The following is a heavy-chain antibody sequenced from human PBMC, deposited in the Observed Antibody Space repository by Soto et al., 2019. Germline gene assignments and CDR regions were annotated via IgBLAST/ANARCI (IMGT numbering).Heavy chain of an antibody. CDR3: ARTYSSSSVDAFDI. D-gene: IGHD6-6*01. CDR1: GYTFTGYY. Sequence: QVQLVQSGAEVKKPGASVKVSCKASGYTFTGYYMHWVRQAPGQGLEWMGWINPNSGGTNYAQKLQGWVTMTRDTSISTAYMELSRLRSDDTAVYYCARTYSSSSVDAFDIWGQGTMVTVSS. CDR2: INPNSGGT. J-gene: IGHJ3*02. V-gene: IGHV1-2*04.